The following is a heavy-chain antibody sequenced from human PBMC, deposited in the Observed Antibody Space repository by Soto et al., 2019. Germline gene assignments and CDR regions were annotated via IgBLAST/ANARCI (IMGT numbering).Heavy chain of an antibody. Sequence: ASVKFSCKASGYTFTGYYMHWVRQAPGQGLEWMGWINPNSGGTNYAQTFQGRVTMTRDTSISTAYMELSRLRSDDTAVYYCAGTYYDLWSGQYQTYGMDVWGQGTTVTVSS. D-gene: IGHD3-3*01. CDR1: GYTFTGYY. CDR2: INPNSGGT. J-gene: IGHJ6*02. CDR3: AGTYYDLWSGQYQTYGMDV. V-gene: IGHV1-2*02.